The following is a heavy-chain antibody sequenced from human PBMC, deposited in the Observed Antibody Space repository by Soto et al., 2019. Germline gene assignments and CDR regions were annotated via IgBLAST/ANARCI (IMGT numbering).Heavy chain of an antibody. V-gene: IGHV4-39*07. D-gene: IGHD2-15*01. CDR3: ARVYPSGGPKRFDP. CDR1: GGSISSSSYY. CDR2: IYYSGST. J-gene: IGHJ5*02. Sequence: PSETLSLTCTVSGGSISSSSYYWGWIRQPPGKGLEWIGSIYYSGSTYYNPSLKSRVTISVDKSKNQFSLELSSVTAADTAVYYCARVYPSGGPKRFDPWGQGTLVTVSS.